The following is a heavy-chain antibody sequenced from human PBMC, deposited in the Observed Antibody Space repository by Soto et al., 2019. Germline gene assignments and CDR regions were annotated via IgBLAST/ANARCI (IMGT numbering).Heavy chain of an antibody. J-gene: IGHJ6*02. Sequence: ASVKVSCKASGYTFTSYAMHWVRQAPGQRLEWMGWINAGNGNTKYSQKFQGRVTITRDTSASTAYMELSSLRSEDTAVYYCARRLATVTTRDYYYGMDVWGQGTTVTVSS. CDR1: GYTFTSYA. CDR3: ARRLATVTTRDYYYGMDV. CDR2: INAGNGNT. V-gene: IGHV1-3*01. D-gene: IGHD4-17*01.